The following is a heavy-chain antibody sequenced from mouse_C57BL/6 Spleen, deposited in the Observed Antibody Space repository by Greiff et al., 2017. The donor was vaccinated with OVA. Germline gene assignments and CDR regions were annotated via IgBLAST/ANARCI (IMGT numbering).Heavy chain of an antibody. CDR1: GFTFSSYA. CDR3: ARGVTTDYYAMDY. J-gene: IGHJ4*01. Sequence: EVKLMESGGGLVKPGGSLKLSCAASGFTFSSYAMSWVRQTPEKRLEWVATISDGGSYTYYPDNVKGRFTISRDNAKNNLYLQMSHLKSEDTAMYYCARGVTTDYYAMDYWGQGTSVTVSS. V-gene: IGHV5-4*03. CDR2: ISDGGSYT. D-gene: IGHD2-3*01.